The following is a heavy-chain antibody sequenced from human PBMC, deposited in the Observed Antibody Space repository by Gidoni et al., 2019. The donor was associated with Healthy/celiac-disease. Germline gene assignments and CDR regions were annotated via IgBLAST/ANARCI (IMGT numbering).Heavy chain of an antibody. V-gene: IGHV3-23*01. D-gene: IGHD3-22*01. CDR1: GFTFSSYA. Sequence: EVQLLESGGGLVQPGGSLRLSCAASGFTFSSYAMSWVRQAPGKGLEWVSAISGGGGRTYYADSVKGRFTISRDNSKNTLYLQMNSLRAEDTAVYYCAKGPLGSGYEIRFDYWGQGTLVTVSS. CDR2: ISGGGGRT. CDR3: AKGPLGSGYEIRFDY. J-gene: IGHJ4*02.